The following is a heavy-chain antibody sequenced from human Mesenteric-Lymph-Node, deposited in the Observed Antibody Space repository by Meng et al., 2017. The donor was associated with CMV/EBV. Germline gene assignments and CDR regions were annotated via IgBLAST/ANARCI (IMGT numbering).Heavy chain of an antibody. Sequence: ASVKVSCKVSGYTLNELSMQWVRQAPGEGLEWMGGFDPEDGETIYAQKFQGRVTMTEDTSTDTAYMELGSLRSEDTAVYYCTTETLIGTPPVLFDFWGQGTLVTVSS. CDR3: TTETLIGTPPVLFDF. V-gene: IGHV1-24*01. J-gene: IGHJ4*02. D-gene: IGHD1-26*01. CDR1: GYTLNELS. CDR2: FDPEDGET.